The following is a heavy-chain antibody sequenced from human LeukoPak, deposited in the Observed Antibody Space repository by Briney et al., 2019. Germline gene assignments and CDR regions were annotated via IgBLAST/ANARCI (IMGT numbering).Heavy chain of an antibody. Sequence: TGGSLRPSCAASGFTFSTYWMHWVRQAPGKGLVWVARIKGDGSSTIYADSVKGRFTISRDNSKNTLYLQTSSLRAEDTAVYYCARASTTVPNLLDHWGRGTLVTVSS. CDR1: GFTFSTYW. J-gene: IGHJ4*02. D-gene: IGHD4-17*01. V-gene: IGHV3-74*01. CDR3: ARASTTVPNLLDH. CDR2: IKGDGSST.